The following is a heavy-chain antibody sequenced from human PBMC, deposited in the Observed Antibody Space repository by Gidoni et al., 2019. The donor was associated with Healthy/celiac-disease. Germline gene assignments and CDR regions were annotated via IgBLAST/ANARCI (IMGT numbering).Heavy chain of an antibody. D-gene: IGHD3-3*01. J-gene: IGHJ1*01. Sequence: EVQLVESGGGLVQPGGSLRLSCAASGFTVSSNYMGWVRQAPGKGLEWVSVIYSGGSTYYADSVKGRFTISRDNSKNTLYLQMNSLRAEDTAVYYCARGGEGFLEWYFQHWGQGTLVTVSS. CDR2: IYSGGST. V-gene: IGHV3-66*02. CDR1: GFTVSSNY. CDR3: ARGGEGFLEWYFQH.